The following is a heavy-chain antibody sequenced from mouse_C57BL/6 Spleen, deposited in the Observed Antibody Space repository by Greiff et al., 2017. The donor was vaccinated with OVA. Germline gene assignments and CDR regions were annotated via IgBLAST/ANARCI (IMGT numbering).Heavy chain of an antibody. D-gene: IGHD2-4*01. V-gene: IGHV1-64*01. CDR2: IHPNSGST. J-gene: IGHJ3*01. Sequence: QVQLQQPGAELVKPGASVTLSCKASGYTFTSYWMHWVKQRPGPGLEWIGMIHPNSGSTNYNEKFKSKATLTVDKSSRPAYMQLSSLTSEDSAVYYCARWGDYDWFAYWGKGTLVTVSA. CDR1: GYTFTSYW. CDR3: ARWGDYDWFAY.